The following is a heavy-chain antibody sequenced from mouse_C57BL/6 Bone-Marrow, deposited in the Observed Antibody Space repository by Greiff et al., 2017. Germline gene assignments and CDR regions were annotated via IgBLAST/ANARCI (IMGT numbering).Heavy chain of an antibody. V-gene: IGHV1-55*01. CDR1: GYTFTSYW. D-gene: IGHD1-1*01. CDR2: IYPGSGST. Sequence: QVHVKQPGAELVKPGASVKMSCKASGYTFTSYWITWVKQRPGQGLEWIGDIYPGSGSTNYNEKFKSKATLTVDTSSSTAYMQLSSLTSEDSAVYYCARPSFYYYGSSYGYFDVWGTGTTVTVSS. CDR3: ARPSFYYYGSSYGYFDV. J-gene: IGHJ1*03.